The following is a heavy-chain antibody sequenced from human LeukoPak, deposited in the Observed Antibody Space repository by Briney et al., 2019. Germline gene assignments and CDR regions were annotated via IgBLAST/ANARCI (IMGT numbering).Heavy chain of an antibody. Sequence: GGSLRLSCAVSGFTFSSYGMHWVRQAPGKGLEWVTVISYDGSNKYYADSVKGRFTISRDNSKNTLYLQMNSLRAEDTAVYYCARDGRSGSNYGRIDYWGQGTLVTVSS. CDR1: GFTFSSYG. V-gene: IGHV3-30*03. J-gene: IGHJ4*02. D-gene: IGHD1-26*01. CDR2: ISYDGSNK. CDR3: ARDGRSGSNYGRIDY.